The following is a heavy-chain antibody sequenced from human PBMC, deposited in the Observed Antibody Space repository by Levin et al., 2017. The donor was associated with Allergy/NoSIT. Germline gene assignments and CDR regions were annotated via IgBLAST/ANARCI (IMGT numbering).Heavy chain of an antibody. CDR1: GGSISSYY. J-gene: IGHJ4*02. CDR3: ARSLGYCSGGSCYRFFDY. CDR2: IYYSGST. V-gene: IGHV4-59*01. D-gene: IGHD2-15*01. Sequence: GSLRLSCTVSGGSISSYYWSWIRQPPGKGLEWIGYIYYSGSTNYNPSLKSRVTISVDTSKNQFSLKLSSVTAADTAVYYCARSLGYCSGGSCYRFFDYWGQGTLVTVSS.